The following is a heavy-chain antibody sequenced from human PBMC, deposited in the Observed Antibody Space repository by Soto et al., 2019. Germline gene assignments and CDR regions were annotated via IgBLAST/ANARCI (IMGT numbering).Heavy chain of an antibody. CDR2: VSDTGSP. Sequence: PSETLSLTCSVSGGSFDSRDYYWAWIRQPPGKGLEWIGSVSDTGSPSYNPSLKSRLTISVDTSKNIFSLILSSVTAADTAVYYCVRQWGGWELQHNWFDPWGPGTLVTVSS. J-gene: IGHJ5*02. V-gene: IGHV4-39*01. CDR3: VRQWGGWELQHNWFDP. D-gene: IGHD2-15*01. CDR1: GGSFDSRDYY.